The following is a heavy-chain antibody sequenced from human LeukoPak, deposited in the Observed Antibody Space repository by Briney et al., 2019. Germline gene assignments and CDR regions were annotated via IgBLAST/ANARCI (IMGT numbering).Heavy chain of an antibody. J-gene: IGHJ4*02. D-gene: IGHD3-22*01. CDR1: GGSISSSSYY. V-gene: IGHV4-39*07. CDR3: ARDAYYYDSSGYYVVDS. CDR2: IYYSGST. Sequence: SETLSLTCTVSGGSISSSSYYWGWIRQPPGKGLEWIGSIYYSGSTYYNPSLKSRVTISVDTSKNQFSLKLSSVTDADTAVYYCARDAYYYDSSGYYVVDSWGQGTLVTVSS.